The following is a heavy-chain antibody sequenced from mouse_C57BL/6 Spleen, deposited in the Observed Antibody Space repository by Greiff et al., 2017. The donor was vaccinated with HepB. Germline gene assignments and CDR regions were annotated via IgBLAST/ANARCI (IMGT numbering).Heavy chain of an antibody. D-gene: IGHD1-1*01. CDR2: INPGSGGT. V-gene: IGHV1-54*01. Sequence: QVQLKESGAELVRPGTSVKVSCKASGYAFTNYLIEWVKQRPGQGLEWIGVINPGSGGTNYNEKFKGKATLTADKSSSTAYMQLSSLTSEDSAVYFCAKVVTIIASYYAMDYWGQGTSVTVSS. CDR1: GYAFTNYL. CDR3: AKVVTIIASYYAMDY. J-gene: IGHJ4*01.